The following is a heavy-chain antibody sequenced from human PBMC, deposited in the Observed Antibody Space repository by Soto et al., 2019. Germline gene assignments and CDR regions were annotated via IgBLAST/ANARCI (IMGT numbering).Heavy chain of an antibody. Sequence: SVTMSLSCTVSSGSIRSAVFYWSQLRQPPGKGLELIGNIYYSGSTYYNPSLRSRAIMSVDTSQNQFSLKLSSLTAADTAVYFCARADDFSDRFDYWGQGALVTVS. CDR2: IYYSGST. J-gene: IGHJ4*02. CDR1: SGSIRSAVFY. D-gene: IGHD4-17*01. V-gene: IGHV4-30-4*01. CDR3: ARADDFSDRFDY.